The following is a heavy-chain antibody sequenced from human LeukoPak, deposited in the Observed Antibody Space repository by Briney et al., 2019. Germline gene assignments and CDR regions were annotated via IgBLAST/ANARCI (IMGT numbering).Heavy chain of an antibody. D-gene: IGHD6-19*01. J-gene: IGHJ4*02. Sequence: GGSLRLSRAASGFTVSNNYMSWVRQAPGKGLEWVSVIYSGGNTYYADSVKGRFTISRDNSKNTLYLQMNSLRAEDTAVYYCARHIVVAGTDYFDYWGQGTLVTVSS. CDR3: ARHIVVAGTDYFDY. V-gene: IGHV3-53*01. CDR1: GFTVSNNY. CDR2: IYSGGNT.